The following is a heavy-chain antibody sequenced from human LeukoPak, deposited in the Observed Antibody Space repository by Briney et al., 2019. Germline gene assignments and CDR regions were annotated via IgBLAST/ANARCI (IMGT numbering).Heavy chain of an antibody. CDR2: ISSSGSTI. D-gene: IGHD2-15*01. Sequence: GGSLRLSCAASGFTFSSYEMNWVRQAPGKGLEWVSYISSSGSTIYYADSVKGRFTISRDNAKNSLYLQMNSLGAEDTAVYYCARVGFGDFDYWGQGTLVTVSS. J-gene: IGHJ4*02. V-gene: IGHV3-48*03. CDR1: GFTFSSYE. CDR3: ARVGFGDFDY.